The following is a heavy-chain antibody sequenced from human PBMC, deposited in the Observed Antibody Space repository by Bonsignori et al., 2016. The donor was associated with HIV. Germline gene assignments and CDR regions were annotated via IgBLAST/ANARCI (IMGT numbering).Heavy chain of an antibody. CDR2: IDGDGNNT. Sequence: VRQAPGKGLMWVSRIDGDGNNTTYADSVQGRFTISRDNAKKLLFLQMNSLRVEDTAVYYCAKHDSGSFSDWGQGTLVTVSS. CDR3: AKHDSGSFSD. J-gene: IGHJ4*02. D-gene: IGHD1-26*01. V-gene: IGHV3-74*01.